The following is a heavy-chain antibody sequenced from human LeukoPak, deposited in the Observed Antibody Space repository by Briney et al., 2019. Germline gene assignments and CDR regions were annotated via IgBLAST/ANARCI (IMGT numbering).Heavy chain of an antibody. D-gene: IGHD6-13*01. V-gene: IGHV3-53*01. CDR2: IYSGGST. Sequence: GGSLRLSCAASGFTVSTNYMSWVRQAPGKGLEWVSVIYSGGSTSYAASVKGRFTISRDNSKNTLYLQMNSLRAEDTAVYYRARGGHRQQQLDYWGQGTLVTVSS. CDR3: ARGGHRQQQLDY. J-gene: IGHJ4*02. CDR1: GFTVSTNY.